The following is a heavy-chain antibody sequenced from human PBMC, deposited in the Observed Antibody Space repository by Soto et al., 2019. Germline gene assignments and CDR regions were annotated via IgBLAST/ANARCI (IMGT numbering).Heavy chain of an antibody. D-gene: IGHD3-22*01. CDR1: GDSISSYY. V-gene: IGHV4-59*01. CDR2: LYYGRSA. CDR3: ALRSMAVVPEY. Sequence: QVQLQESGPGLVKPSETLSLTCAVSGDSISSYYCMWTRQPPGKGLESIGYLYYGRSATYNPSLKSRGTLSVDTSTNQCSLTLSSMTAADTAVYYCALRSMAVVPEYWGQGTLVTVSS. J-gene: IGHJ4*02.